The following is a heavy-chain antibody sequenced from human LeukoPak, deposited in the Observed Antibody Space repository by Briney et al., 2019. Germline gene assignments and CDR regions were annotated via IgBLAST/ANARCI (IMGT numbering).Heavy chain of an antibody. D-gene: IGHD4-17*01. J-gene: IGHJ6*03. Sequence: GGSLRLSCAASGFTFSSYWMSWVRQAPGKGLEWVANIKQDGSEKYYVDSVKGRFTISRDNAKNSLYLQMNSLRAEDTAVYYCAREVSGDYGDFYYYYYYYMDVWAKGPRSPSP. CDR2: IKQDGSEK. CDR3: AREVSGDYGDFYYYYYYYMDV. CDR1: GFTFSSYW. V-gene: IGHV3-7*01.